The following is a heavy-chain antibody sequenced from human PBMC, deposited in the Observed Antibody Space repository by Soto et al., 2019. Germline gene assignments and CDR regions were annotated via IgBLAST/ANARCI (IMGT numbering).Heavy chain of an antibody. CDR3: ARIEAGYIRLKYYYNYMDV. J-gene: IGHJ6*03. CDR1: GDSVTSHY. D-gene: IGHD5-12*01. V-gene: IGHV4-59*02. Sequence: SETLSLTCSFSGDSVTSHYLTWIRQSPEKGLEWIGYMHYTGFSHYNPSLKSRLTISVDRSKNQFTLQLTSVTVADTAVYYCARIEAGYIRLKYYYNYMDVWGKGTTVTVSS. CDR2: MHYTGFS.